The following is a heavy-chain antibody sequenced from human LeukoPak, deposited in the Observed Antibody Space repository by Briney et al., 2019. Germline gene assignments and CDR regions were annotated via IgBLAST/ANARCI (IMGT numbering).Heavy chain of an antibody. CDR2: IYYSGST. V-gene: IGHV4-59*08. CDR1: GGSISSYY. D-gene: IGHD4-11*01. Sequence: SETLSLTCTVSGGSISSYYWSWIRQPPGKGLEWIGYIYYSGSTNYSPSLKSRVTISVDTSKNQFSLKLSSVTAADTAVYYCARGTRTVTTIFDYWGQGTLVTVSS. J-gene: IGHJ4*02. CDR3: ARGTRTVTTIFDY.